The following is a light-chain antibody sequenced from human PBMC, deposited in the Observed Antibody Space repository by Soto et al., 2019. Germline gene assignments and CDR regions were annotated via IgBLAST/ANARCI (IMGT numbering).Light chain of an antibody. J-gene: IGKJ1*01. CDR2: VAS. CDR1: QGISNY. Sequence: DIQMTQSPSSLSASVGDRVTITCRASQGISNYLAWYQQQPGKVPKLLIYVASTLQSGVPSRFSGSGSGTDFTLTISSLQPEDVATYYCQKYNSAPWTVGQGTKVELK. CDR3: QKYNSAPWT. V-gene: IGKV1-27*01.